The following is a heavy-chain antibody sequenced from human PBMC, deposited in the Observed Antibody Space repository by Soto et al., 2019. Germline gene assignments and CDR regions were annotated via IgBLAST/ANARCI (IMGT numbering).Heavy chain of an antibody. V-gene: IGHV3-23*01. D-gene: IGHD6-19*01. Sequence: GGSLRLSCAASGFTFSSYAMSWVRQAPGKGLQWVSAISDDDGSTYNADSVRGRFTISRDNSKSTLYLQMNSLRAEDTAVYYCAKVRGIFGGSGWYFDYWGQGTLVTVSS. CDR2: ISDDDGST. J-gene: IGHJ4*02. CDR3: AKVRGIFGGSGWYFDY. CDR1: GFTFSSYA.